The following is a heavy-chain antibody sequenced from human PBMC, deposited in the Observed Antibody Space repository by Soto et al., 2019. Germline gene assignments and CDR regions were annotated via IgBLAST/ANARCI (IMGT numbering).Heavy chain of an antibody. CDR3: ARTYYDILTGYYSPFDY. CDR1: GFTFSSYG. D-gene: IGHD3-9*01. J-gene: IGHJ4*02. Sequence: PGGSLRLSCAASGFTFSSYGMHWVRQAPGKGLEWVAVIWYDGSNKYYADSVKGRFTISRDNSKNTLYLQMNSLRAEDTAVYYCARTYYDILTGYYSPFDYWGQGTLVTVSS. CDR2: IWYDGSNK. V-gene: IGHV3-33*01.